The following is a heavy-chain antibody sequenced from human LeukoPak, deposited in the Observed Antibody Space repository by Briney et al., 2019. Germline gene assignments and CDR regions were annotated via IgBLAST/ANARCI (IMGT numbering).Heavy chain of an antibody. CDR2: IYYSGST. CDR3: ARRGYCSSTSCYEYWFDP. D-gene: IGHD2-2*01. V-gene: IGHV4-39*01. J-gene: IGHJ5*02. Sequence: SETLSLTCTVSGGSISGGSSYWGWIRQPPGKGLEWIGSIYYSGSTYYNPSLKSRLTISVDTSKNQFSLKLSSVTATDTAVYYCARRGYCSSTSCYEYWFDPWGQGTPVTVSS. CDR1: GGSISGGSSY.